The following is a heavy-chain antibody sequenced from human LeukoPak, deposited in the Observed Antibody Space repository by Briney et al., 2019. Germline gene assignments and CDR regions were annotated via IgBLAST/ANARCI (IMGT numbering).Heavy chain of an antibody. CDR1: GGTFSSYA. CDR3: ARALVEAAHFDY. V-gene: IGHV1-69*04. CDR2: IIPILGIA. J-gene: IGHJ4*02. Sequence: ASVKVSCKASGGTFSSYAISWVRQAPGQGLEWMGRIIPILGIANYAQKFQGRVTITADKSTSTAYMELSSLRSEDTAVYYCARALVEAAHFDYWGQGTLVTVSS.